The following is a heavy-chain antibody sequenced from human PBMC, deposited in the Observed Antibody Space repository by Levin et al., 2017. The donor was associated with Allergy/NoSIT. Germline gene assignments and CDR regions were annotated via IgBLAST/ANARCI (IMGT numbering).Heavy chain of an antibody. V-gene: IGHV3-73*01. CDR3: SRPSGYDTYYYYGMDV. Sequence: LSLTCAASGFSFSASAIHWVRQASGKGLEWVGRIRTKPNSYATAYAASMKGRFTISRDDSKNTAYLQMNSLRTEDTAVYYCSRPSGYDTYYYYGMDVWGQGTTVTVSS. CDR2: IRTKPNSYAT. J-gene: IGHJ6*02. CDR1: GFSFSASA. D-gene: IGHD5-12*01.